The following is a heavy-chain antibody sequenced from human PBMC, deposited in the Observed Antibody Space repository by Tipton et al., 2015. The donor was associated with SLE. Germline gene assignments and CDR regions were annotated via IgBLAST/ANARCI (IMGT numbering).Heavy chain of an antibody. CDR2: ISFDGSNT. D-gene: IGHD5-24*01. V-gene: IGHV3-30*04. Sequence: SLRLSCAASGFIFRSHAMHWVRQAPGKGLGWVAVISFDGSNTHYADSVKGRFTISRDNSKNTLYLQMNSLSAEDAAVYYCVGDAADGYNSIWDYWGQGTLVTVSS. CDR3: VGDAADGYNSIWDY. J-gene: IGHJ4*02. CDR1: GFIFRSHA.